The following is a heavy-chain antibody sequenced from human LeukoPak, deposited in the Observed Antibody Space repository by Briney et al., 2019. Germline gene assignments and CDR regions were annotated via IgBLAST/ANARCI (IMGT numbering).Heavy chain of an antibody. V-gene: IGHV3-49*03. CDR3: TRDRGAYNLYDY. D-gene: IGHD1-1*01. Sequence: GGSLRLSCTASGFTFGDYAMSWIRQAPGKGLEWVGFIRSKAYGETADYAASVKGRFTISRDDSKAIAYLQMNCLKTEDTAVYHCTRDRGAYNLYDYWGQGTLVTVSS. J-gene: IGHJ4*02. CDR2: IRSKAYGETA. CDR1: GFTFGDYA.